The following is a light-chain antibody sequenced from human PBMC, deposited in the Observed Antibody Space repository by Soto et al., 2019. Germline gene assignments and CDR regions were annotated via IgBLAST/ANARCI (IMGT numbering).Light chain of an antibody. V-gene: IGLV2-23*02. Sequence: QSALTQPASVSGSPGQSITISCTGTSSDVGSYNLVSWYQQHPGKAPKLMILEDNKRPSGVSNRFSGSKSGNTASLTISGLQAEDEADYYCCSYAGSSTFVIFGGGTKVTVL. CDR1: SSDVGSYNL. CDR2: EDN. CDR3: CSYAGSSTFVI. J-gene: IGLJ2*01.